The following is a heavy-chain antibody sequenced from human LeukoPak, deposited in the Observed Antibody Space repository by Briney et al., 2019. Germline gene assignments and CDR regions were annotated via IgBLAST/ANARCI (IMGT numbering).Heavy chain of an antibody. J-gene: IGHJ6*02. CDR1: GFTFNNYW. CDR2: INNDGGSA. CDR3: ARRGTGHGMDV. V-gene: IGHV3-74*01. Sequence: GGSLRLSCAASGFTFNNYWIHWVRQVPGKGLVWVSRINNDGGSASYVDSVKGRFTISRDNAKNTLFLQMNSLRAEDTAVYYCARRGTGHGMDVWGQGTTVIVSS. D-gene: IGHD1-1*01.